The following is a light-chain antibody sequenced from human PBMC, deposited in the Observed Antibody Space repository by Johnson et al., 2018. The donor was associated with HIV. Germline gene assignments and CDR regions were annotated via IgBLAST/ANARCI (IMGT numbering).Light chain of an antibody. J-gene: IGLJ1*01. CDR1: SSNIGNNY. CDR2: ENN. CDR3: GTGDSSLSAGYYV. Sequence: QSVLTQPPSVSAAPGQKVTISCSGSSSNIGNNYVSWYQQLPGTAPKLLIYENNKRPSGIPDRFSGSKSGTSATLGITGLQTGDEADYYCGTGDSSLSAGYYVFGTGTKVTVL. V-gene: IGLV1-51*02.